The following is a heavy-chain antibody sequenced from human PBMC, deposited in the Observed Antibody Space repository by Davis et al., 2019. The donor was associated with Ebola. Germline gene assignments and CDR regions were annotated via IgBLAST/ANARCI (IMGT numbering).Heavy chain of an antibody. Sequence: MPSETLSLTCTVSGGSISSYYWSWIRQPPGKGLEWIGYIYYRGSTNYNPSLKSRVTISVDTSKNQFSLKLSSVTAADTAVYYCARRLYYYDISGYSAGAFDIWGQGTMVTVSS. V-gene: IGHV4-59*01. D-gene: IGHD3-22*01. CDR3: ARRLYYYDISGYSAGAFDI. CDR1: GGSISSYY. J-gene: IGHJ3*02. CDR2: IYYRGST.